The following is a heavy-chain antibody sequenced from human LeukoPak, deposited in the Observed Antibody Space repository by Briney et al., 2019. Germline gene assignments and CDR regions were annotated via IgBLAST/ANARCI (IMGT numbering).Heavy chain of an antibody. CDR3: ARNSSGYYIDY. CDR1: GGSISSGGYY. D-gene: IGHD3-22*01. J-gene: IGHJ4*02. Sequence: PSETLSLTCTVSGGSISSGGYYWSWIRQHPGKGLEWIGYIYYSGSTYYNPSLKSRVTISVETSKNQFSLKLRSVTAADTAVYYCARNSSGYYIDYWGQGTLVTVSS. CDR2: IYYSGST. V-gene: IGHV4-31*03.